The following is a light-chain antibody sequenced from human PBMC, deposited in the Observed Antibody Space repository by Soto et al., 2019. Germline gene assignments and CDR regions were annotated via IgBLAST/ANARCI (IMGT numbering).Light chain of an antibody. V-gene: IGLV2-14*01. CDR1: SSDVGGYNY. CDR2: VVS. Sequence: QSALTQPASVSGSPGQSITISCTGTSSDVGGYNYVSWYQQHPGKAPKLMIYVVSNRPSGVSNRFSASKSGNTASLTISGLQAEDEADYYCSSYTSSSSVVFGGGTKLTVL. J-gene: IGLJ2*01. CDR3: SSYTSSSSVV.